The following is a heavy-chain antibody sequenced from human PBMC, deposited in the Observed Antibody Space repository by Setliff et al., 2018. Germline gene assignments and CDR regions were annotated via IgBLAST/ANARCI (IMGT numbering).Heavy chain of an antibody. CDR3: ARGRDYFDH. V-gene: IGHV3-7*01. CDR2: IKKDGSIK. Sequence: GGSLRLSCAASGFTFSGYYMQWVRQAPGKGLEWVANIKKDGSIKYYLDSVRGRFTISRDNAENSLYLQMNSLRAEDTALYYCARGRDYFDHWGQGSLVTVSS. CDR1: GFTFSGYY. J-gene: IGHJ4*02.